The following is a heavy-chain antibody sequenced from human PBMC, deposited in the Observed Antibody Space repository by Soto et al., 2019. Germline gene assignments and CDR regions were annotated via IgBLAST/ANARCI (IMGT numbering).Heavy chain of an antibody. D-gene: IGHD2-2*01. Sequence: EVQLVESGGGLVKPGGSLRLSCAASGFTFSSYSMNWVRQAPGKGLEWVASISSSSSYIYYADSVKGRFTISRDNAKNSLYLQMNSLRAEDTAVYYCARGGVVVPAADDFDCWGQGTLVTVSS. V-gene: IGHV3-21*01. CDR2: ISSSSSYI. CDR1: GFTFSSYS. CDR3: ARGGVVVPAADDFDC. J-gene: IGHJ4*02.